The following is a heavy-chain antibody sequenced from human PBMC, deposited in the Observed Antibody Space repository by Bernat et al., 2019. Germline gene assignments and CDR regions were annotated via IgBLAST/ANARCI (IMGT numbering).Heavy chain of an antibody. D-gene: IGHD1-26*01. CDR2: IIPIFGTA. V-gene: IGHV1-69*01. Sequence: QVQLVQSGAEVKKPGSSVKVSCKASGGTFSSYAISWVRQAPGQGLEWMGGIIPIFGTANYAQKFQGRVTITADESTSTAYMELSSLRSEDTAVYYCARESLRVGAMPYYYGMDVWGQGTTVTVSS. J-gene: IGHJ6*02. CDR1: GGTFSSYA. CDR3: ARESLRVGAMPYYYGMDV.